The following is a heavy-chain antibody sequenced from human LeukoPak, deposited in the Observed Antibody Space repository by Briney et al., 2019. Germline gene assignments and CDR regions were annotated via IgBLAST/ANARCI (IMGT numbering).Heavy chain of an antibody. Sequence: ASVKVSCKASGYTFRSYGISWVRQAPGQGLEWMGWISAYNGNTNYAQKLQGRVTMTTDTSTSTAYMELRSLRSDDTAVYYCARDGVLWFGELLENWFDPWGQGTLVTVSS. CDR2: ISAYNGNT. J-gene: IGHJ5*02. CDR1: GYTFRSYG. V-gene: IGHV1-18*01. D-gene: IGHD3-10*01. CDR3: ARDGVLWFGELLENWFDP.